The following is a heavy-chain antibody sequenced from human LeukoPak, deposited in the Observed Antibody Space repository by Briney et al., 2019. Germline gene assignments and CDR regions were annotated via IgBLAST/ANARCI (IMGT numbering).Heavy chain of an antibody. J-gene: IGHJ6*03. Sequence: ASVKVSCKASGYTFTGYYMHWVRQAPGQGLEWMGWINPNSGGTNYAQKLQGRVTMTTDTSTSTAYMELRSLGSDDTAVYYCARIPYDILTGIYYYYYMDVWGKGTTVTISS. CDR1: GYTFTGYY. CDR3: ARIPYDILTGIYYYYYMDV. V-gene: IGHV1-2*02. CDR2: INPNSGGT. D-gene: IGHD3-9*01.